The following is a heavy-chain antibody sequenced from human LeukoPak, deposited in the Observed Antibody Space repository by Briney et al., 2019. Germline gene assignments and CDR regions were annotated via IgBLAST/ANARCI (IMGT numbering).Heavy chain of an antibody. D-gene: IGHD5-18*01. CDR1: GGSISSGVYS. CDR2: IYHSGST. V-gene: IGHV4-30-2*01. CDR3: ARQVPRLKGYSYGPASDY. Sequence: SETLSLTCVVSGGSISSGVYSWNWIRQPPGKGLEWIGNIYHSGSTYYNPSLKSRVTMSVDTSKNQFSLKLSSVTAADTAVYYCARQVPRLKGYSYGPASDYWGQGTLVTVSS. J-gene: IGHJ4*02.